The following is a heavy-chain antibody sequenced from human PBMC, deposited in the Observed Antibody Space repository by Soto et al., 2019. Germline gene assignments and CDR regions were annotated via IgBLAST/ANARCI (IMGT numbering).Heavy chain of an antibody. Sequence: QVQLQESGPGLVKPSETLSLTCTVSGGSISSYYWNWIRQPPGKGLEWIGYIYNSGNTNYNPSLRSRVTISVDTSTNQFSLKPTSVNAADTALYYCAAPPRYWGQGTLVTAPS. CDR2: IYNSGNT. CDR1: GGSISSYY. V-gene: IGHV4-59*01. CDR3: AAPPRY. J-gene: IGHJ4*02.